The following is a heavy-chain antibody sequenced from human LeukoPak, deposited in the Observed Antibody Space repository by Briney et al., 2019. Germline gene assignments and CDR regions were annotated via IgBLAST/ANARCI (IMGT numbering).Heavy chain of an antibody. V-gene: IGHV1-3*01. Sequence: ASVKVSCKASGYTFTSYAMRWVRQAPGQRLEWMGWINAGNGNTKYSQKFQGRVTITRDTSASTAYMELSSLRSEDTAVYYCASRSSSWSSYYYGMDVWGQGTTVTVSS. CDR3: ASRSSSWSSYYYGMDV. J-gene: IGHJ6*02. CDR2: INAGNGNT. D-gene: IGHD6-13*01. CDR1: GYTFTSYA.